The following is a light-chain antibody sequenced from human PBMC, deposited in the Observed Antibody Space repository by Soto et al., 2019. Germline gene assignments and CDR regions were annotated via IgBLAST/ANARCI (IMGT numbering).Light chain of an antibody. Sequence: VLTQSPVTLSLSPGERATLSCRASQSFRGLLAWYQQKPGQAPRLLIYDANNRATGIPPRFSGSGSGTDFPLTISSLEPEDSAVYYCQQRHMWPITFGQGTRLEIK. CDR2: DAN. V-gene: IGKV3-11*01. CDR3: QQRHMWPIT. CDR1: QSFRGL. J-gene: IGKJ5*01.